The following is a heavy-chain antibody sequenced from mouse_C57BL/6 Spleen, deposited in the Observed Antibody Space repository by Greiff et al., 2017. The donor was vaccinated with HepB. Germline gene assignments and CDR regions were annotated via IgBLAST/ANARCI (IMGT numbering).Heavy chain of an antibody. Sequence: VQLQQPGAELVKPGASVKVSCKASGYTFTSYWMHWVKQRPGQGLEWIGRIHPSDSDTNYNQKFKGKATLTVDKYSSTAYMQLSSLTSEDSAVYYCAITLYYGSSYEGDYYAMDYWGQGTSVTVSS. V-gene: IGHV1-74*01. CDR3: AITLYYGSSYEGDYYAMDY. J-gene: IGHJ4*01. D-gene: IGHD1-1*01. CDR1: GYTFTSYW. CDR2: IHPSDSDT.